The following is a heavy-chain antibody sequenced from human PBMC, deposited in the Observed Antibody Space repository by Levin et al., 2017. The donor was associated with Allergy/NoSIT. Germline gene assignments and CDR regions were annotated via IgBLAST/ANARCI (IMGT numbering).Heavy chain of an antibody. J-gene: IGHJ5*02. CDR3: AETKDSSGGSCSHNNWFDP. V-gene: IGHV4-34*01. CDR2: INHSGST. Sequence: SETLSLTCAVYGGSFSGYYWSWIRQPPGKGLEWIGEINHSGSTNYNPSLKSRVTISGDTSKNQFSLKLSSVTAADTAVYYCAETKDSSGGSCSHNNWFDPWGQGTLVTVSS. D-gene: IGHD2-15*01. CDR1: GGSFSGYY.